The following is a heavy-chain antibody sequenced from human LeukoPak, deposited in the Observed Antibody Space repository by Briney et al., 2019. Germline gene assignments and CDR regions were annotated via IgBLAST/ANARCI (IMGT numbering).Heavy chain of an antibody. CDR1: GGTFSSYA. CDR2: IIPIFGTA. Sequence: GASVTVSCKASGGTFSSYAISWVRKAPGQGLGWMGGIIPIFGTANYAQKFQGRVTITADKSTSTAYMELSSLRSEDTAVYYCARNRWEPYHNDAFDIWGQGTMVTVSS. J-gene: IGHJ3*02. CDR3: ARNRWEPYHNDAFDI. V-gene: IGHV1-69*06. D-gene: IGHD1-26*01.